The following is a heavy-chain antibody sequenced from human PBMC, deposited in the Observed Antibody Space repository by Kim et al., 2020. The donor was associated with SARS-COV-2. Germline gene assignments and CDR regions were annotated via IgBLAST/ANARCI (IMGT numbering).Heavy chain of an antibody. CDR3: ARRPPVYCSSTSCSFGWFDP. D-gene: IGHD2-2*01. Sequence: SETLSLTCTVSGGSISSGSYYWDWIRQPPGKGLEWIGSIYYSGSTYYTPSLKGRVTISVDTSKNQFSLKLTSVTAADTAVYYCARRPPVYCSSTSCSFGWFDPWGQGTLVTVSS. CDR1: GGSISSGSYY. J-gene: IGHJ5*02. V-gene: IGHV4-39*01. CDR2: IYYSGST.